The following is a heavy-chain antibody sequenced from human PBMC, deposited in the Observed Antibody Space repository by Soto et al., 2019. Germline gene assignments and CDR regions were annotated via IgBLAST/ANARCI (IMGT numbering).Heavy chain of an antibody. CDR1: GGSVSSGSYY. CDR2: IYYSGST. D-gene: IGHD3-22*01. V-gene: IGHV4-61*01. CDR3: ARAPPYYYDSSGFLGPFDP. Sequence: SEALSLTCTVSGGSVSSGSYYWSWIRRPPGKGLEWIGYIYYSGSTNYNPSLESRVTISVDTSKNQFSLKLSSVTAADTAVYYCARAPPYYYDSSGFLGPFDPWGQGTLVTVSS. J-gene: IGHJ5*02.